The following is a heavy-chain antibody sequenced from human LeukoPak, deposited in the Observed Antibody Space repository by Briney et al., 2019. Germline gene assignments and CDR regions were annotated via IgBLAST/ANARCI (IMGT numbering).Heavy chain of an antibody. J-gene: IGHJ4*02. V-gene: IGHV1-69*06. Sequence: ASVKVSCKASGYTFTGYYMHWVRQAPGQGLEWMGGIIPIFGTANYAQKFQGRVTITADKSTSTAYMELSSLRSEDTAVYYCARGRYRSGGSCYPEDYWGQGTLVTVSS. CDR2: IIPIFGTA. CDR1: GYTFTGYY. D-gene: IGHD2-15*01. CDR3: ARGRYRSGGSCYPEDY.